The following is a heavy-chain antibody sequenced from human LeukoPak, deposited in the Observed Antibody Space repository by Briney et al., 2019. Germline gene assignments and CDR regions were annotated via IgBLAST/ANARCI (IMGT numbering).Heavy chain of an antibody. D-gene: IGHD4-17*01. V-gene: IGHV4-39*01. CDR2: IYYSGST. J-gene: IGHJ4*02. CDR3: ASDYGDYVRHFDY. CDR1: GGSISSSSYY. Sequence: SETLSLTCTVSGGSISSSSYYWGWIRQPPGKGLEWIGSIYYSGSTYYNPSLKSRVTISVDTSKNQFSLKLSSVTAADTAVYYCASDYGDYVRHFDYWGQGTLVTVSS.